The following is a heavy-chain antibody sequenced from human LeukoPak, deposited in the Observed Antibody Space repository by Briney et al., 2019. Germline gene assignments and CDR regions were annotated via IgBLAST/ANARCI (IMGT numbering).Heavy chain of an antibody. CDR1: QATFSSYA. Sequence: ASGKFSGKASQATFSSYAISWVRQAPGHGLKWMGRIIPIFGIANYAQKFQGRVTITADKSTSTAYMELSSLRSEDTAVYYCASLVSRFLETPYYYYGMDVWGQGTTVTVSS. CDR2: IIPIFGIA. CDR3: ASLVSRFLETPYYYYGMDV. J-gene: IGHJ6*02. D-gene: IGHD3-3*01. V-gene: IGHV1-69*04.